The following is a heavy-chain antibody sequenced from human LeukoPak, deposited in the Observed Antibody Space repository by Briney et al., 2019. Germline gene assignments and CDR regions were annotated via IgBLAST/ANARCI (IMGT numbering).Heavy chain of an antibody. CDR1: GFTFSSYS. V-gene: IGHV3-21*01. J-gene: IGHJ4*02. D-gene: IGHD3-22*01. CDR3: ARGPRLVINRPIC. CDR2: ISSSSSYI. Sequence: PGGSLRLSCAASGFTFSSYSMNWARQAPGKGLQWVSSISSSSSYIYYADSVKGRFTISRDNAKNSLYLQMNSLRAEDTAVYYCARGPRLVINRPICWGQGTLVTVSS.